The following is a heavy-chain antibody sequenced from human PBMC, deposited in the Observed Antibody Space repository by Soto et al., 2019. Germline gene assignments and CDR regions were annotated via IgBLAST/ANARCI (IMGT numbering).Heavy chain of an antibody. V-gene: IGHV3-21*01. CDR3: ARDSPPSYYDILTALMDV. J-gene: IGHJ6*02. CDR2: ISSSSSYI. Sequence: EVQLVESGGGLVKPGGSLRLSCAASGFTFSSYSMNWVRQAPGKGLEWVSSISSSSSYIYYADSVKGRFTISRDNAKNSLYLQMNSLRAEDTAVYYCARDSPPSYYDILTALMDVWGQGTTVTVSS. D-gene: IGHD3-9*01. CDR1: GFTFSSYS.